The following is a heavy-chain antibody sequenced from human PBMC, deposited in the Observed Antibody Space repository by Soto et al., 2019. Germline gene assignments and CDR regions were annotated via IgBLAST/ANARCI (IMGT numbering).Heavy chain of an antibody. J-gene: IGHJ4*02. D-gene: IGHD3-16*02. CDR3: ASEQQDYDYVGENYRYSGFEY. CDR1: GFSLRNARMG. V-gene: IGHV2-26*01. Sequence: QVTLKESGPALVKPTETLTLTCTVSGFSLRNARMGVSWIRQPPGKAREWLEQTFSNAEKFYSTSLKSRLTISQDTSKSQVVLTMTDMDTVDTATYYCASEQQDYDYVGENYRYSGFEYWGQGTLVTVSS. CDR2: TFSNAEK.